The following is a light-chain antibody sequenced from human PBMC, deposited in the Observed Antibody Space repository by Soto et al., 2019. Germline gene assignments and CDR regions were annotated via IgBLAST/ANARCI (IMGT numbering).Light chain of an antibody. CDR2: DAS. V-gene: IGKV3-11*01. CDR3: QQRSNWPPT. Sequence: EIVMSQSPATLSVSPGERATLSCRASQSVSSYLAWYQQKPGQAPRILIYDASNRATGIPARFSGSGSGTEFTLTISSLEPEDFAVYYCQQRSNWPPTFGGGTKVDI. CDR1: QSVSSY. J-gene: IGKJ4*01.